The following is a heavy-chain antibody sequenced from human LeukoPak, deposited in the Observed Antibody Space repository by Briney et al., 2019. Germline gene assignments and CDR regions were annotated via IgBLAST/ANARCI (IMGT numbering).Heavy chain of an antibody. CDR3: ARDLSGPADY. CDR2: IIPILGIA. CDR1: GGTFSSYA. Sequence: SVKVSCKASGGTFSSYAISWVRQAPGQGPEWMGRIIPILGIANYAQKFQGRVTITADKSTSTAYMELSSLRSEDTAVYYCARDLSGPADYWGQGTLVTVSS. V-gene: IGHV1-69*04. J-gene: IGHJ4*02.